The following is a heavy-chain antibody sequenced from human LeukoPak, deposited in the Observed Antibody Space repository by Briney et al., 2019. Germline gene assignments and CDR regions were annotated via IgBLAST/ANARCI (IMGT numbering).Heavy chain of an antibody. Sequence: PGGSLRLSCAASGFTFDDYAMHWGRQAPGKGLEWVSHISGVGGSTYYADSVKGRFTISRDNSKNSLYLQMKSLRTEDTALYYCAKDLGDYVWGSYRPPPGFFDYWGQGTLVTVSS. V-gene: IGHV3-43*02. CDR2: ISGVGGST. CDR1: GFTFDDYA. D-gene: IGHD3-16*02. J-gene: IGHJ4*02. CDR3: AKDLGDYVWGSYRPPPGFFDY.